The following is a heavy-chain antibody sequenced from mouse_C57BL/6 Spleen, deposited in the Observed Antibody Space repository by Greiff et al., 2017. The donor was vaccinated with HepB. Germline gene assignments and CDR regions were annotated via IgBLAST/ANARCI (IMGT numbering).Heavy chain of an antibody. V-gene: IGHV7-3*01. D-gene: IGHD1-1*01. CDR1: GFTFTDYY. Sequence: DVHLVESGGGLVQPGGSLSLSCAASGFTFTDYYMSWVRQPPGKALEWLGFIRNKANGYTTEYSASVKGRFTISRDNSQSILYLQMNALRAEDSATYYCAGGSRGYAMDYWGQGTSVTVSS. CDR3: AGGSRGYAMDY. CDR2: IRNKANGYTT. J-gene: IGHJ4*01.